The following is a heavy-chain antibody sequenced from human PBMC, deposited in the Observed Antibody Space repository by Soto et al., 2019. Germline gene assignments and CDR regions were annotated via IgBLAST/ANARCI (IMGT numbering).Heavy chain of an antibody. D-gene: IGHD6-13*01. CDR1: GFTFDDYG. CDR3: ARASEAAAGAFDI. V-gene: IGHV3-20*01. CDR2: INWNGGST. J-gene: IGHJ3*02. Sequence: GGSLRLSCAASGFTFDDYGMSWVRQAPGKGLEWVSGINWNGGSTGYADSVKGRFTISRDNAKNSLYLQMNSLRAEDTAXYHCARASEAAAGAFDIWGQGTMVTVSS.